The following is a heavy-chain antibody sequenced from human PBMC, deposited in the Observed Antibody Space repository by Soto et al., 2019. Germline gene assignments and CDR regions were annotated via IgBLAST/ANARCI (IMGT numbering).Heavy chain of an antibody. CDR3: ARHKRAAAGTWLDY. J-gene: IGHJ4*02. D-gene: IGHD6-13*01. CDR2: IYYSGST. Sequence: SETLSLTCTVSGGSISSSSYYWGWIRQPPGKGLEWIGSIYYSGSTYYNPSLKSRVTISVDTSKNQFSLKLSSVTAADTAVYYCARHKRAAAGTWLDYWGQGTLVTVSS. CDR1: GGSISSSSYY. V-gene: IGHV4-39*01.